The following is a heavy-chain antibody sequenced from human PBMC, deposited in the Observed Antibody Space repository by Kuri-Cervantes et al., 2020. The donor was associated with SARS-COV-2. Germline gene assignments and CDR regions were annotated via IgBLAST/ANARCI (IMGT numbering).Heavy chain of an antibody. CDR1: GYSFTSYW. Sequence: GGSLRLSCKGSGYSFTSYWIGWVRQMPGKGLEWMGIIYPGDSDTRYSPSFQGQVTISADKSISTAYLQWSSLKASDTAMYYCARVGPYTYYYGSGPRGNWFDPWGQGTLVTVSS. CDR2: IYPGDSDT. V-gene: IGHV5-51*01. CDR3: ARVGPYTYYYGSGPRGNWFDP. D-gene: IGHD3-10*01. J-gene: IGHJ5*02.